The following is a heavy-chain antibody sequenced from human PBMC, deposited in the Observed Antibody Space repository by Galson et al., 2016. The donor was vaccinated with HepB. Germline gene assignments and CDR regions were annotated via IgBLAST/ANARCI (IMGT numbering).Heavy chain of an antibody. CDR3: SRPHSNGWYVGFDP. D-gene: IGHD6-19*01. V-gene: IGHV3-33*01. Sequence: SLRLSCAASGFTFSSYGMHWVRQAPGKGLEWVAVIWYDGSNRYYADSVKGRFTISRDNSKNTLYLQLNSLRAEDTAVYYCSRPHSNGWYVGFDPWGQGTPVTVSS. CDR1: GFTFSSYG. CDR2: IWYDGSNR. J-gene: IGHJ5*02.